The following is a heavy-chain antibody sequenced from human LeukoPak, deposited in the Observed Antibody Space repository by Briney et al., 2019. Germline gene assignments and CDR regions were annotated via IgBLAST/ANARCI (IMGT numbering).Heavy chain of an antibody. CDR1: GFTFSSYA. CDR2: ISYDGSNK. D-gene: IGHD5-24*01. V-gene: IGHV3-30-3*01. CDR3: ARDHRDGYEVYSYFDY. J-gene: IGHJ4*02. Sequence: GGSLRLSCAASGFTFSSYAMHWVRQAPGKGLEWVAVISYDGSNKYYADSVKGRFTISRDNSKNTLYLQMNSLRAEDTAVYYCARDHRDGYEVYSYFDYWGQGTLVTVSS.